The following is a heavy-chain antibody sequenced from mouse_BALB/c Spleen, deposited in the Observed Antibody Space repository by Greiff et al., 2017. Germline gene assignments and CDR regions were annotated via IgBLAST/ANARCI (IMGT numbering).Heavy chain of an antibody. D-gene: IGHD2-1*01. Sequence: QVQLKESGAELARPGASVKLSCKASGYTFTDYYINWVKQRTGQGLEWIGEIYPGSGNTYYNEKFKGKATLTADKSSSTAYMQLSSLTSEDSAVYFCARKGDYGKAFAYWGQGTLVTVSA. CDR2: IYPGSGNT. J-gene: IGHJ3*01. V-gene: IGHV1-77*01. CDR1: GYTFTDYY. CDR3: ARKGDYGKAFAY.